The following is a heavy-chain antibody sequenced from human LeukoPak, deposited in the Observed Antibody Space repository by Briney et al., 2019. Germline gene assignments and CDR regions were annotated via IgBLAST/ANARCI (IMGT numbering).Heavy chain of an antibody. CDR2: INHSGAT. D-gene: IGHD5-24*01. V-gene: IGHV4-34*01. CDR1: GGSFSGYY. J-gene: IGHJ4*02. Sequence: SETLSLTCAVYGGSFSGYYWSWIRQPPGEGLEWMGEINHSGATTYNHAIKTPATICVATSKNQSSMKLSSVTAADTAVYYRARGRPIRHLTVRRWLQFEYWGQGTLLTVSS. CDR3: ARGRPIRHLTVRRWLQFEY.